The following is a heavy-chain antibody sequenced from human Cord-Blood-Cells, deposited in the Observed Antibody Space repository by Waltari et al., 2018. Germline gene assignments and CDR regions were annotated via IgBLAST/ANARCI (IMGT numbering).Heavy chain of an antibody. Sequence: QVQLQQWGAGLLKPSETLSLTCAVYGGSFSGYYWSWIRQPPGKGLEWIWEINHSGNTNDNPSLKSRVTISVDTSKNQFSLKLSSVTAADTAVYYCARGWYSSSWYGVYFDYWGQGTLVTVSS. CDR3: ARGWYSSSWYGVYFDY. CDR1: GGSFSGYY. D-gene: IGHD6-13*01. CDR2: INHSGNT. J-gene: IGHJ4*02. V-gene: IGHV4-34*01.